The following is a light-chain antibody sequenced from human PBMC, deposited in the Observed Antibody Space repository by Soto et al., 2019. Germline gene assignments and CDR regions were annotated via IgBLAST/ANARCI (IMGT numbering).Light chain of an antibody. J-gene: IGKJ4*01. CDR3: QQYGSSPALT. Sequence: EIVLTQSPATLSVSRGERATLSCRANQAISSNLAWYQQKPGQAPRLLIYGASTRATGIPDRFSGSGSGTDFTLTISRLEPEDFAVYYCQQYGSSPALTFGGGTKVGIK. CDR1: QAISSN. V-gene: IGKV3-20*01. CDR2: GAS.